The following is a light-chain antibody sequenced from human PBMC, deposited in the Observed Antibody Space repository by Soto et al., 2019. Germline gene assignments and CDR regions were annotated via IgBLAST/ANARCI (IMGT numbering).Light chain of an antibody. CDR1: ISDIGGYNF. CDR2: DVN. V-gene: IGLV2-14*01. J-gene: IGLJ2*01. Sequence: QSALTQPASVSGSPGQSITISCTGTISDIGGYNFISWYQHHPGKAPKLLIYDVNNRPSGISDRFSGSKSGNTASLTISGLQAEDEAEYYCSSYTSAPTLVFGGGTQLTVL. CDR3: SSYTSAPTLV.